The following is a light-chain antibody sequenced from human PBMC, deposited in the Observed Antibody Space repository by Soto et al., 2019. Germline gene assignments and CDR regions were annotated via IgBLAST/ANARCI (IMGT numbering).Light chain of an antibody. Sequence: DIQMTQSPSTLSASVGDRVTITCRASQSIDIWLAWFQQKPGRAPKLLISQAYSLESGVPSRFSGSGSETEFTLTISSLQPDDFVTYYCQQYKSYSRTFGQGTKVEIK. CDR3: QQYKSYSRT. V-gene: IGKV1-5*03. CDR1: QSIDIW. CDR2: QAY. J-gene: IGKJ1*01.